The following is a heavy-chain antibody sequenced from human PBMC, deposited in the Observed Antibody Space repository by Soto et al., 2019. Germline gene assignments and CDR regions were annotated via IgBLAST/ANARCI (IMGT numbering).Heavy chain of an antibody. CDR1: GFTVSGSY. Sequence: EVQLVESGGGLIQPGGSLRLSCAVSGFTVSGSYMTWVRQAPGKGLQCVSVIYRGGSTYYADSVKGRFTISKDNAKNTLYLQMNSPTVEETAMYYCARAMTNWPYDCWGQGTLVTVSS. CDR3: ARAMTNWPYDC. V-gene: IGHV3-53*01. CDR2: IYRGGST. J-gene: IGHJ4*02.